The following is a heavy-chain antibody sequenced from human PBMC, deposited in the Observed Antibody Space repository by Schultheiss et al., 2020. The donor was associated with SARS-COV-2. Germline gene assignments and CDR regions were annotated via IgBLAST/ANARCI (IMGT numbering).Heavy chain of an antibody. Sequence: GGSLRLSCAASGFTFSDYYMSWVRQAPGKGLEWVSAISGSGGSTYYADSVKGRFTISRDNSKNTLYLQMNSLRAEDTAVYYCAKGAYYDFWSGYSFIDYWGQGTLVTVSS. V-gene: IGHV3-23*01. J-gene: IGHJ4*02. CDR3: AKGAYYDFWSGYSFIDY. CDR2: ISGSGGST. D-gene: IGHD3-3*01. CDR1: GFTFSDYY.